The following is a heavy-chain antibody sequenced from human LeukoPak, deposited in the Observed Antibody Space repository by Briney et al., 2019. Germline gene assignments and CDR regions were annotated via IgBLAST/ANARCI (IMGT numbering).Heavy chain of an antibody. CDR2: IKQAGREK. Sequence: GGSLRLSCAASGFTFSTHWMNWVRQAPGKGLEWVANIKQAGREKNYVDSVKGRFTISRDNAKNSLYLQMNSLRAEDTAVYYCVRAGIAAAFDYWGQGILVTVSS. CDR3: VRAGIAAAFDY. D-gene: IGHD6-13*01. CDR1: GFTFSTHW. J-gene: IGHJ4*02. V-gene: IGHV3-7*01.